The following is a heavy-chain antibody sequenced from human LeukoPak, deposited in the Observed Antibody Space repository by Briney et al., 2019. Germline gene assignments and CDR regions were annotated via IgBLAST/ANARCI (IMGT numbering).Heavy chain of an antibody. CDR1: SFSISNGFY. Sequence: SETLSLTCVVSSFSISNGFYWVWIRQPPGKGLEWIGNVFYSGVTYYNPSLMSRVTISVDASKNQFSLKLNSVTAADTAVYYCARDRGGRTGYASGDFDFWGQGVLVTVSS. CDR2: VFYSGVT. V-gene: IGHV4-38-2*02. J-gene: IGHJ4*02. D-gene: IGHD5-12*01. CDR3: ARDRGGRTGYASGDFDF.